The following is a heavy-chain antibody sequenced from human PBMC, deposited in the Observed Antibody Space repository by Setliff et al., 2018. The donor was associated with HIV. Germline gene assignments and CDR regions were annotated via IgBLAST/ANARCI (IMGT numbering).Heavy chain of an antibody. J-gene: IGHJ6*03. CDR1: AGSISSTYY. CDR3: ARGRVYYYYYYMDV. V-gene: IGHV4-39*01. CDR2: MHNGGST. Sequence: PSETLSLTCAVSAGSISSTYYWAWIRQAPGKGLEWIATMHNGGSTHYNPSLKSRVTMSVDTSKNQFSLKLSSVTAADTAVYYCARGRVYYYYYYMDVWGKGTTVTVSS.